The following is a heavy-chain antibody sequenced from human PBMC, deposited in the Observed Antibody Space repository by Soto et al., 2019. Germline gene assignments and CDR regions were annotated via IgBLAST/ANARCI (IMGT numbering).Heavy chain of an antibody. CDR2: IYSGGST. V-gene: IGHV3-66*01. CDR3: ARSPGGYYID. Sequence: GGSLRLSCAVSGFTVSSDYMNWVRQAPGKGLEWVSVIYSGGSTYYADSVKGRFTISRDNSKNTLYLQMNSLRAEDTAVYYCARSPGGYYIDWGQGTMVTVSS. J-gene: IGHJ3*01. D-gene: IGHD1-26*01. CDR1: GFTVSSDY.